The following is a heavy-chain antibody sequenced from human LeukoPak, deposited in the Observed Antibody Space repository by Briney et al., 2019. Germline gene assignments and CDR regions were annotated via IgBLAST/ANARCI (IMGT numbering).Heavy chain of an antibody. J-gene: IGHJ5*02. CDR3: ARGAYGDYGS. CDR2: ISAGADST. V-gene: IGHV3-23*01. Sequence: HTGGSLRLSCAASTFTFSSYAMSWVRQAPGKGLEWVSAISAGADSTYYADSVQGRFTISRDNSQNTLLLQMSGLRAEYTAVYFCARGAYGDYGSWGQGTLVTVSS. D-gene: IGHD4-17*01. CDR1: TFTFSSYA.